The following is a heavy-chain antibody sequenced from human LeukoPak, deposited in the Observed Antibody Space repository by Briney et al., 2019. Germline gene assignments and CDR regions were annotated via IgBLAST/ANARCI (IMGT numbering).Heavy chain of an antibody. CDR1: GGSVNGSNW. J-gene: IGHJ6*02. CDR2: IYHSGST. Sequence: KPSGTLSLTCAVSGGSVNGSNWWTWVRQPPGKGLAWIGEIYHSGSTNYNPSLKSRVTISVDKSKNQFSLKLSSVTAADTAVYFCARLYSKRYYYYGMDVWGQGTTVTVSS. V-gene: IGHV4-4*02. CDR3: ARLYSKRYYYYGMDV. D-gene: IGHD4-11*01.